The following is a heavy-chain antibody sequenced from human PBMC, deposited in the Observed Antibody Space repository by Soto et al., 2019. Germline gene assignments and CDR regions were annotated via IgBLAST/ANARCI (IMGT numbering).Heavy chain of an antibody. CDR2: IIPIFGTA. V-gene: IGHV1-69*13. D-gene: IGHD6-6*01. Sequence: SVKVSCKASGGTFSSYAISWVRQAPGQGLEWMGGIIPIFGTANYAQKFQGRVTITADESTSTAYMELSSLRSEDTAVYYCARARQGIAARRLPASGNGYYFDYWG. CDR1: GGTFSSYA. CDR3: ARARQGIAARRLPASGNGYYFDY. J-gene: IGHJ4*01.